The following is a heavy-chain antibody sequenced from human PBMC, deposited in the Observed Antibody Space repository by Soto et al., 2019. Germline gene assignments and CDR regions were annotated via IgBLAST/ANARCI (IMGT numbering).Heavy chain of an antibody. CDR3: ARRASR. V-gene: IGHV3-48*03. D-gene: IGHD1-26*01. J-gene: IGHJ3*01. Sequence: PGGSLRLSCAVSGFTFSSSEIYWVRQAPGKGLEWISYIHPSGQPIFYADSVKGRFTISRDNANNSLFLQMNSLRAEDTAVYYCARRASRWGKGTMGTVSS. CDR1: GFTFSSSE. CDR2: IHPSGQPI.